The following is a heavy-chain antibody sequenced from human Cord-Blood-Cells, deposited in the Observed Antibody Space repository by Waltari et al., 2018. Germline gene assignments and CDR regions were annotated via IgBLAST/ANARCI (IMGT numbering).Heavy chain of an antibody. D-gene: IGHD6-6*01. CDR1: GGSISSYY. V-gene: IGHV4-59*01. CDR2: IYYSVST. CDR3: ARLIAARYWYFDL. Sequence: QVQLQESGPGLVKPSETLSLTCTVSGGSISSYYWSWIRQPPGKGLEWIGYIYYSVSTNYSPSLKSRVTISVDTSKNQFSLKLSSVTAADTAVYYCARLIAARYWYFDLWGRGTLVTVSS. J-gene: IGHJ2*01.